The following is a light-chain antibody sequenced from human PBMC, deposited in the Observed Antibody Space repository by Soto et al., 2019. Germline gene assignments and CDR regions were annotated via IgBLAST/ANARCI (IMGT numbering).Light chain of an antibody. V-gene: IGLV2-14*01. CDR1: SSDVGGYNY. CDR3: SSYTSSSTRV. Sequence: QSALTQPASVSGSPGQSIPISCTGTSSDVGGYNYVSWYQQHPGKAPKLMIYEVSNRPSGVSNRFSGSKSGNTASLTISGLQAEDEADYYCSSYTSSSTRVFGGGTQLTVL. CDR2: EVS. J-gene: IGLJ3*02.